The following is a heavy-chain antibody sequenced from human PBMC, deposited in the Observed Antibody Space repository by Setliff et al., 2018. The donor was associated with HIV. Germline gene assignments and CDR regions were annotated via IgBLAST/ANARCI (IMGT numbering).Heavy chain of an antibody. V-gene: IGHV3-64D*09. J-gene: IGHJ5*01. CDR3: VKSLMFFNWFDS. Sequence: GGSLRLSCAASGFTFSSYEMNWVRQAPGKGLEYVSSISTNGDSTSYADSVKGRFTISRDNSKNTLYLQMSSLRTEDTAVYYCVKSLMFFNWFDSWGQGTLVTVSS. D-gene: IGHD3-10*02. CDR2: ISTNGDST. CDR1: GFTFSSYE.